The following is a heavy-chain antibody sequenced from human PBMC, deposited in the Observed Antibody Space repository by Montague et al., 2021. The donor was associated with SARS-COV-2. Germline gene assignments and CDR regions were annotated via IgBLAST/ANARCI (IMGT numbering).Heavy chain of an antibody. CDR2: IDNSGST. J-gene: IGHJ6*02. CDR1: GDSIRESH. Sequence: SETLSLTCTVSGDSIRESHLSWIRQPPGKGLEWIGYIDNSGSTNYNPALERRVTLTVSASNNQFYLTLRSVTAADTAVYYCARLTGSRVYYYHYGLDVWGQGTTVTVSS. D-gene: IGHD1-20*01. CDR3: ARLTGSRVYYYHYGLDV. V-gene: IGHV4-4*09.